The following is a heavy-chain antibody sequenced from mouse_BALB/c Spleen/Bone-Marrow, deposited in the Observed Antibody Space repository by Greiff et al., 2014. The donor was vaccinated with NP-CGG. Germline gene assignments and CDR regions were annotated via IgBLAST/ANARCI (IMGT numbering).Heavy chain of an antibody. CDR2: INPSTDYT. CDR1: GYTFTSYW. D-gene: IGHD1-1*01. CDR3: ARRAYGGSYGFAY. J-gene: IGHJ3*01. V-gene: IGHV1-7*01. Sequence: QVQLQQSGAELAEPGASLKMSCKASGYTFTSYWMHWVKQRPGQGLGWIGYINPSTDYTEYNQKFKDKATLTADKSSSTAFMQLSSLTSEDSAVYYCARRAYGGSYGFAYWGQGTLVTVSA.